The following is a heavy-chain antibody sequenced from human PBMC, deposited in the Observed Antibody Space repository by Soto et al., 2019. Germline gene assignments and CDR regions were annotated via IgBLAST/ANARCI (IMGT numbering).Heavy chain of an antibody. Sequence: QVQMVESGGGVVQPGRSLRLSCAASGFTFSNYTMHWVRQTPGKGLEWVAIISYDGSNEYYADSVKGRFTISRDNAKNAVYLQMNSLRHEDTAVYFCARHSVAAANRMAYFDPWGQGILVTVSS. D-gene: IGHD2-2*01. CDR1: GFTFSNYT. CDR2: ISYDGSNE. J-gene: IGHJ5*02. CDR3: ARHSVAAANRMAYFDP. V-gene: IGHV3-30-3*01.